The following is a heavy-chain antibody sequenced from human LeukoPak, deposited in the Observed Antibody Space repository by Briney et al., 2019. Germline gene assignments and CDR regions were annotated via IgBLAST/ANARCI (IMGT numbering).Heavy chain of an antibody. J-gene: IGHJ4*02. CDR3: ARQDPRIAVAGSYDY. Sequence: ASVKVSCKASVYTFTSYGISWLGQAPGQGLEGMGWISAYKGNTNYAQKLQGRVTMTTDTSTNTAYMELRSLRSDHTAVYYCARQDPRIAVAGSYDYWGQGTLVTVSS. D-gene: IGHD6-19*01. V-gene: IGHV1-18*01. CDR1: VYTFTSYG. CDR2: ISAYKGNT.